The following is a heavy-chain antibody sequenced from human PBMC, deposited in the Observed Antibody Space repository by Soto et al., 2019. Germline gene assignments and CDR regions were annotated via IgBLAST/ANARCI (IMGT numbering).Heavy chain of an antibody. CDR1: GGTFSSYA. V-gene: IGHV1-69*13. Sequence: GAAVKVSCKASGGTFSSYAVSWVRQAPGQGLECMGGIIPIFGTANYAQKFQGRVTITADESTSTAYMELSSLGSEDTAVYYCARGSLRNDFWSGYYIVDYWGQGALVTVSS. J-gene: IGHJ4*02. D-gene: IGHD3-3*01. CDR2: IIPIFGTA. CDR3: ARGSLRNDFWSGYYIVDY.